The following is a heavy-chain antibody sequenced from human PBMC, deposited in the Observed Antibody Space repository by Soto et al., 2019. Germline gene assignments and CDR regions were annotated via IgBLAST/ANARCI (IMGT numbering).Heavy chain of an antibody. Sequence: EVQLLESGGGLVQPGGSLRLSCAASGFTFSSYAMSWVRQAPGKGLEWVSAISGSGGSTYYADYVKGRFTISRDNSKNTLYLQMNSLRAEDTAVYYSAKAIIQTYYYYGMDVWGQGTTVTVSS. V-gene: IGHV3-23*01. CDR1: GFTFSSYA. CDR2: ISGSGGST. J-gene: IGHJ6*02. D-gene: IGHD5-12*01. CDR3: AKAIIQTYYYYGMDV.